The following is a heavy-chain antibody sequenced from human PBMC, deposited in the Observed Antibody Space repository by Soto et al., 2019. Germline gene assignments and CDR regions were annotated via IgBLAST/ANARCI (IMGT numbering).Heavy chain of an antibody. J-gene: IGHJ6*02. CDR1: GFTFSNAW. V-gene: IGHV3-15*01. CDR2: IKSKTDGGTT. D-gene: IGHD3-16*01. CDR3: TTSTVGEYYYYYGMDV. Sequence: XGSLRLSCAASGFTFSNAWMSWVRQAPGRGLEWVGRIKSKTDGGTTDYAAPVKGRFTISRDDSKNTLYLQMNSLKTEDTAVYYCTTSTVGEYYYYYGMDVWGQGTTVTVSS.